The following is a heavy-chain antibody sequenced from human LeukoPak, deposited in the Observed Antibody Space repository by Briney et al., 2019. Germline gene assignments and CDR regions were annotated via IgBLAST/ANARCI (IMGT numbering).Heavy chain of an antibody. CDR3: ARSGVATCHY. D-gene: IGHD2-15*01. CDR1: GFTFSNYA. CDR2: INPNDDGRS. Sequence: GGSLRLSCQASGFTFSNYAMSWIRQAPGKGLEWVSSINPNDDGRSFFANFVEGRSTISRDDSRSAVYLQMNNLRAEDTAVYHCARSGVATCHYWGQGILVTVSS. J-gene: IGHJ4*02. V-gene: IGHV3-23*01.